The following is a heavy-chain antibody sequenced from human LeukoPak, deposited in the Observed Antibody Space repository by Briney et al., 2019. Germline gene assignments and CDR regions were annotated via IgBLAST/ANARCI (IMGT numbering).Heavy chain of an antibody. CDR1: GYTFTAYY. CDR2: INPNSGGT. J-gene: IGHJ1*01. CDR3: ARSRFRQQLVLAKPAEYFQH. D-gene: IGHD6-13*01. Sequence: ASVKVSCKASGYTFTAYYMHWVRQAPGQGLEWMGWINPNSGGTNYAQKFQGRVTMTRDTSISTAYMELSRLRSDDTAVYYCARSRFRQQLVLAKPAEYFQHWGQGTLVTVSS. V-gene: IGHV1-2*02.